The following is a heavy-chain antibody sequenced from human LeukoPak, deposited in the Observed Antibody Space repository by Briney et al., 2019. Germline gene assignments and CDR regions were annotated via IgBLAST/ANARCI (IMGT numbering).Heavy chain of an antibody. CDR3: VRGDWYFES. D-gene: IGHD2-21*01. J-gene: IGHJ4*02. CDR2: VNRDGTEK. V-gene: IGHV3-7*04. CDR1: GFNFSDSR. Sequence: PGGSLGLSCVTSGFNFSDSRMTWVRQAPGKGLQWVANVNRDGTEKHFLDSVEGRFTISRDNAKKSLYLQMSCLRPQDTAVYFCVRGDWYFESWGQGTLVTVSS.